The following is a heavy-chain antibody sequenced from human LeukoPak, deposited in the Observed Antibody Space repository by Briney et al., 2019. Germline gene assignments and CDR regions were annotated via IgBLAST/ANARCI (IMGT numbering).Heavy chain of an antibody. D-gene: IGHD3-10*01. CDR1: GGSISSGGYY. V-gene: IGHV4-30-2*01. Sequence: SQTLSLTCTVSGGSISSGGYYWSWIRQPPGKGLEWIGYIYHSGSTYYNPSLKSRVTISVDGSKNQFSLKLSSVTAADTAVYYCARDPGTIPPYYFDYWGQGILVTVSS. CDR2: IYHSGST. J-gene: IGHJ4*02. CDR3: ARDPGTIPPYYFDY.